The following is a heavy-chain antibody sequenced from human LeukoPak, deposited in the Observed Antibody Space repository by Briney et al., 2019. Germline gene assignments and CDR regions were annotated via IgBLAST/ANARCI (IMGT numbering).Heavy chain of an antibody. D-gene: IGHD3-16*02. Sequence: SVKLSCKASGGTFSSYAISWVRQAPGQGLEWMGGIIPIFGKTNYAQKFQGRVTITADESTSTAYMELSSLRSEDTAVYYCARGVDDYVWGSYRAPHFDYWGQGTLVTVSS. CDR3: ARGVDDYVWGSYRAPHFDY. CDR1: GGTFSSYA. J-gene: IGHJ4*02. CDR2: IIPIFGKT. V-gene: IGHV1-69*13.